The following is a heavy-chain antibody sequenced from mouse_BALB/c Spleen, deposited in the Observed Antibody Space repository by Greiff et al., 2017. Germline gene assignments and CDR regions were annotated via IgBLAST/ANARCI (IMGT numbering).Heavy chain of an antibody. CDR1: GYSITSDYA. CDR2: ISYSGST. Sequence: EVKLLESGPGLVKPSQSLSLTCTVTGYSITSDYAWNWIRQFPGNKLEWMGYISYSGSTSYNPSLKSRISITRDTSKNQFFLQLNSVTTEDTATYYCARSGHFDYWGQGTTLTVSS. J-gene: IGHJ2*01. CDR3: ARSGHFDY. V-gene: IGHV3-2*02.